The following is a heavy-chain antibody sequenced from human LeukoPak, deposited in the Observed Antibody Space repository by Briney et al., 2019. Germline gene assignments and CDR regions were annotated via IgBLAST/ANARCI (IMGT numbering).Heavy chain of an antibody. CDR3: ARCGTPAGIYYSDY. V-gene: IGHV1-69*05. D-gene: IGHD6-13*01. Sequence: ASVKVSCKASGGTFSSYAISWVRQAPGQGLEWMGGIIPIFGTANYAQKFQGRVTITTDESTSTAYMELSSLRSEDTAVYYCARCGTPAGIYYSDYWGQGTLVTVSS. CDR2: IIPIFGTA. CDR1: GGTFSSYA. J-gene: IGHJ4*02.